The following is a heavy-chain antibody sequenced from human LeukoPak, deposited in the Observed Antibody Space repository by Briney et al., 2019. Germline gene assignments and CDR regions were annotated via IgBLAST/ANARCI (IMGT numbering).Heavy chain of an antibody. V-gene: IGHV6-1*01. CDR3: ARDRPGGGDYNYFDY. D-gene: IGHD2-21*02. CDR2: TYYRSKWYT. Sequence: SQTLSLTCAISGDSVSSNNAAWNWIRKSPSRGPEWLGRTYYRSKWYTAYAVSVKSRIAINPDTSKNQLSLQLNSVTPEDTAVYYCARDRPGGGDYNYFDYWGQGTLVTVSS. J-gene: IGHJ4*02. CDR1: GDSVSSNNAA.